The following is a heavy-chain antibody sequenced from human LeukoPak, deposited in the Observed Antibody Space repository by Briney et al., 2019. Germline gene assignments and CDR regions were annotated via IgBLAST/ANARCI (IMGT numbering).Heavy chain of an antibody. J-gene: IGHJ6*03. CDR3: ARVFDSGSQAYFYYMDV. CDR2: IYHSGST. V-gene: IGHV4-39*07. D-gene: IGHD3-10*01. Sequence: PSETLSLTCTVSGGSISSSNFYWGWIRQPPGKGLEWIGEIYHSGSTNYNPSLKSRLTISVDKSKNQFSLKVTSVTAADTAVYYCARVFDSGSQAYFYYMDVWGKGTTVTISS. CDR1: GGSISSSNFY.